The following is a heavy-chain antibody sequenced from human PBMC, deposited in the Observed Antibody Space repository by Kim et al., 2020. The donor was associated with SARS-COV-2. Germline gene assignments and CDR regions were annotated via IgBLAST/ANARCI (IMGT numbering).Heavy chain of an antibody. D-gene: IGHD6-25*01. CDR3: AVQRLIEDYDYGLDA. CDR1: GYTLPELS. J-gene: IGHJ6*02. Sequence: ASVKVSCKVAGYTLPELSMHWVRQAPGKGLEWMGGFDAEDGKTVYAPQFQGRFSMTDDTSTDTAYLELSSLRSDDTAVYYCAVQRLIEDYDYGLDAWGQG. V-gene: IGHV1-24*01. CDR2: FDAEDGKT.